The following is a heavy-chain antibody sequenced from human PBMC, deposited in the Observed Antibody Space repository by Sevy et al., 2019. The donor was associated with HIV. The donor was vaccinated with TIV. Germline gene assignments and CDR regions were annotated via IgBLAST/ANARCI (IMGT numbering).Heavy chain of an antibody. D-gene: IGHD3-10*01. CDR3: ARDQVGSPVRTRFSWFDP. CDR2: IWDDGTNE. Sequence: GGSLRLSCAASGFTFSGYGMHWVRQAPGKALEWVGIIWDDGTNEHYSDSVKGRFIISRDNSKNTVYLQMTSLRGDDTAVYYCARDQVGSPVRTRFSWFDPWGQGTLVTVSS. J-gene: IGHJ5*02. CDR1: GFTFSGYG. V-gene: IGHV3-33*01.